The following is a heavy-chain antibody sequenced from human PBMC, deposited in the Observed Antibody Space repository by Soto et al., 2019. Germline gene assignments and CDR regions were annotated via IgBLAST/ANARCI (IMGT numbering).Heavy chain of an antibody. D-gene: IGHD3-22*01. Sequence: QVQQVQSGAEVKKPGASVKVSCKASGYTFTSYGISWVRQAPGQGLEWMGWISAYNGNTNYAQKLQGRVTMTTDTSTSTAYMELRSLRSDDTAVYYCARENYYYDSSGYYLFDPWGQGTLVTVSS. CDR1: GYTFTSYG. CDR3: ARENYYYDSSGYYLFDP. J-gene: IGHJ5*02. V-gene: IGHV1-18*01. CDR2: ISAYNGNT.